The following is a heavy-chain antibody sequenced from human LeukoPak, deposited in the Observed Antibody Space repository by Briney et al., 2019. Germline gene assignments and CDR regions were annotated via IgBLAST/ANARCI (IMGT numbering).Heavy chain of an antibody. CDR2: IYTSGST. CDR1: GGSISSYF. J-gene: IGHJ5*02. Sequence: SETLSLTCTVSGGSISSYFWSWIRQPAGKGLEWIGRIYTSGSTNYNPSLKSRVTMSVDTSKNQFSLKLSSVTAADTAVYYCARDHLANLASRLFDPWGQGTLVTVSS. CDR3: ARDHLANLASRLFDP. V-gene: IGHV4-4*07. D-gene: IGHD3-3*01.